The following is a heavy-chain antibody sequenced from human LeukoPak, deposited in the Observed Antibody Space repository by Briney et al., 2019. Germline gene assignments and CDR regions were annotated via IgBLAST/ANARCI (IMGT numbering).Heavy chain of an antibody. CDR2: TYSGGST. CDR1: GFTFSYYA. J-gene: IGHJ3*02. CDR3: AKTGRGGMTGAFDI. D-gene: IGHD3-10*01. Sequence: GSLRLSCSASGFTFSYYAMHWVRQTAGKGLEWVAVTYSGGSTYYADSVKGRFTISRDNSKNTLCLQMNSLRAEDTAVYYCAKTGRGGMTGAFDIWGQGTMVTVSS. V-gene: IGHV3-53*01.